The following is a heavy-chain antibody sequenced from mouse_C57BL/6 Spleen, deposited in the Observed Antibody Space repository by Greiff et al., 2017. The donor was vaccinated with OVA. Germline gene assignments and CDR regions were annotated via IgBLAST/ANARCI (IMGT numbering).Heavy chain of an antibody. CDR1: GYAFSSSW. D-gene: IGHD2-4*01. V-gene: IGHV1-82*01. J-gene: IGHJ1*03. CDR2: IYPGGGGT. Sequence: VKLMESGPELVKPGASVKISCKASGYAFSSSWMNWVKQRPGKGLEWIGRIYPGGGGTNYNGKFKGKATLTADKSSSTAYMQLSSLTSEDSAVYFCARESRYYDYDHVWGKGTTVTVSS. CDR3: ARESRYYDYDHV.